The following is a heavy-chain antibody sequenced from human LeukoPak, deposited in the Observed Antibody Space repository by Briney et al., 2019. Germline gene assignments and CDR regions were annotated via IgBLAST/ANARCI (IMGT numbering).Heavy chain of an antibody. CDR3: ARGRMEGEYYFDY. Sequence: PSETLSLTCTVSDYSISNSYYWSWIRQPPGKGLEWIGYIYYSGSTNYNPSLKSRVTISVDTSKNQFSLKLSSVTAADTAVYYCARGRMEGEYYFDYWGQGTLVTVSS. J-gene: IGHJ4*02. V-gene: IGHV4-59*01. CDR1: DYSISNSYY. CDR2: IYYSGST. D-gene: IGHD3-16*01.